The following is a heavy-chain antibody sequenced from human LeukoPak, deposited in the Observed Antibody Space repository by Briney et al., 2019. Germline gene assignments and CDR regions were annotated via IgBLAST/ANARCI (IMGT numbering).Heavy chain of an antibody. V-gene: IGHV1-69*05. Sequence: SVKVSCKASGGTFSSYAISWVRQAPGQGLEWMGGIIPIFGTANYAQKFQGRVTITTDESTSTAYMELSSLRSEDTAVYYSARGRVVAATHGWFDPWGQGTLVTVSS. CDR2: IIPIFGTA. CDR3: ARGRVVAATHGWFDP. CDR1: GGTFSSYA. J-gene: IGHJ5*02. D-gene: IGHD2-15*01.